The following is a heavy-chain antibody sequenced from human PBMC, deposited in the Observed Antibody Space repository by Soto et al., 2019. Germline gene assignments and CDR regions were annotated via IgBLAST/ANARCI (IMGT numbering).Heavy chain of an antibody. J-gene: IGHJ4*02. D-gene: IGHD3-9*01. CDR2: ISAYNGNT. Sequence: QVQLVQSGAEVKKPGASVKVSCKASGYTFTSYGISWVRQAPGQGLEWMGWISAYNGNTNYAQKLQGRVTMTTDTSPSRAHTELRSVRSDYTAVYYCARDLTGTPVYWGQGTLVTVSS. V-gene: IGHV1-18*01. CDR3: ARDLTGTPVY. CDR1: GYTFTSYG.